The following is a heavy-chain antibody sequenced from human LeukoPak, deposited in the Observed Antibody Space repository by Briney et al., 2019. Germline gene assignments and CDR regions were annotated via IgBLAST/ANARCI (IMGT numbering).Heavy chain of an antibody. CDR3: ARDLGAVAGTGFDY. D-gene: IGHD6-19*01. Sequence: PGGSLRLSCAASGFTFSSYSMNWVRQAPGKGLEWVSYISFSSSTIYYADSVKGRFTISRDNAKNSLYLQMNSLRAEDTAVYYCARDLGAVAGTGFDYWGQGTLVTVSS. V-gene: IGHV3-48*01. CDR2: ISFSSSTI. CDR1: GFTFSSYS. J-gene: IGHJ4*02.